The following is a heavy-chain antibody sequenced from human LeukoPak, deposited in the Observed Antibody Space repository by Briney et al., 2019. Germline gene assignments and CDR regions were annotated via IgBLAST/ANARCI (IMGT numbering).Heavy chain of an antibody. CDR2: IRGSGGTT. D-gene: IGHD3-9*01. Sequence: GGSLRLSRAASGFTFSGCAMSWVRQAPGKGLEWVSAIRGSGGTTYYADSVKGRFTISRDNSKDTLYLQMNSLRAEDTALYYCAKGLYDWLSDTDYWGQGTLVTVSS. CDR3: AKGLYDWLSDTDY. J-gene: IGHJ4*02. CDR1: GFTFSGCA. V-gene: IGHV3-23*01.